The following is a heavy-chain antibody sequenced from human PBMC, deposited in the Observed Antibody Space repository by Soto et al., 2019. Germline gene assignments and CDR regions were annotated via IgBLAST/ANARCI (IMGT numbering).Heavy chain of an antibody. Sequence: GESLKISCKGSGYSPTRYWIGWVRQMPGKGLEWMGIIYPGDSGTRYSPSFQGQVTIPADKSISTAYLQWSSLKASDTAMYYCARLVIIAVAGTSKYSWFDPWGQGTLVTVSS. CDR2: IYPGDSGT. D-gene: IGHD6-19*01. CDR3: ARLVIIAVAGTSKYSWFDP. J-gene: IGHJ5*02. CDR1: GYSPTRYW. V-gene: IGHV5-51*01.